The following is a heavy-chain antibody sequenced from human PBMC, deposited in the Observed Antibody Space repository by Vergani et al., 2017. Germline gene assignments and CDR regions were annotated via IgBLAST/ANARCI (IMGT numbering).Heavy chain of an antibody. CDR3: ASYHYYDSSGDRKYYYYYGMDV. J-gene: IGHJ6*02. CDR1: GFTFSSYE. CDR2: ISSSGSTI. Sequence: VQLVESGGGVVQPGGSLRLSCAASGFTFSSYEMNWVRQAPGKGLEWVSYISSSGSTIYYADSVKGRFTISRDNAKNSLYLQMNSLRAEDTAGYYCASYHYYDSSGDRKYYYYYGMDVWGQGTTVTVSS. D-gene: IGHD3-22*01. V-gene: IGHV3-48*03.